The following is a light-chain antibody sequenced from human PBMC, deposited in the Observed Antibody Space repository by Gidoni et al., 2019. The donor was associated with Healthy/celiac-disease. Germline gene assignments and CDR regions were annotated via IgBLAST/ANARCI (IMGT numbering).Light chain of an antibody. Sequence: EIVMTQSPATLSVSPGERATLSCRASPSVSSNLAWYQQKPGQAPRLLSYGASTRAPGIPARFSGSGSGTEFTRTISSLQSEDFAVYYCQQYNNWPPWTFGQGTKVEIK. V-gene: IGKV3-15*01. CDR2: GAS. CDR3: QQYNNWPPWT. CDR1: PSVSSN. J-gene: IGKJ1*01.